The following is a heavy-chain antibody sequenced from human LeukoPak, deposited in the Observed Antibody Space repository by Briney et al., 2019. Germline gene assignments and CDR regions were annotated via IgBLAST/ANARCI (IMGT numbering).Heavy chain of an antibody. CDR2: ISSSSSYI. J-gene: IGHJ4*02. CDR1: GFTFSSYS. Sequence: GGSLRLSCAASGFTFSSYSMIWVRQAPGKGLEWVSSISSSSSYIYYADSVKGRFTISRDNSKNTLYLQMNSLRAEDTAVYYCAKSGYNRFDYWGQGTLVTVSS. V-gene: IGHV3-21*04. CDR3: AKSGYNRFDY. D-gene: IGHD5-24*01.